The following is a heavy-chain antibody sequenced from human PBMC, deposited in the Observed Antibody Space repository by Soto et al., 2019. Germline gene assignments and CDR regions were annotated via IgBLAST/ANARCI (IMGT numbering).Heavy chain of an antibody. CDR3: ARDLGAALSGTNFDY. CDR1: GYTFTSYY. Sequence: ASVKVSCKASGYTFTSYYMHWVRQAPGQGLEWMGIINPSGGSTSYAQKFQGRVTMTRDTSTSRVYMELSSLRSEDTAVYYSARDLGAALSGTNFDYWGQGTLVTVSS. V-gene: IGHV1-46*01. J-gene: IGHJ4*02. D-gene: IGHD5-12*01. CDR2: INPSGGST.